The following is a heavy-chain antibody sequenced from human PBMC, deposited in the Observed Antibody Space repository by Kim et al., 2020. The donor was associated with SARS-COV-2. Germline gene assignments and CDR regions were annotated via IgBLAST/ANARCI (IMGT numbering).Heavy chain of an antibody. CDR1: GFTFSRYY. CDR2: IKEDGGEK. J-gene: IGHJ4*02. D-gene: IGHD5-12*01. CDR3: AKQKIDSATIFDY. Sequence: GSLRLSCATSGFTFSRYYMSWIRQAPGKGLEWVATIKEDGGEKHFVDSMRGRLTVSRDNAKSSLYLQMNSLRPEDTAVYYCAKQKIDSATIFDYWGQGT. V-gene: IGHV3-7*01.